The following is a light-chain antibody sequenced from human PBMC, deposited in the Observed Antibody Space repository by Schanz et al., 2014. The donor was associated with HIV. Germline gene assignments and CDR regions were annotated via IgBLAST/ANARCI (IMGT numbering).Light chain of an antibody. V-gene: IGLV1-44*01. Sequence: QSVLTQPPSASGTPGQRVTISCSGSSSNIGSNTVNWYQQLPGTAPKLLIYSNNQRPSGVPDRFSGSKSGNTASLTVSGLQAEDEADYYCSSYAGNSNNLNVVFGGGTKLTVL. CDR3: SSYAGNSNNLNVV. CDR1: SSNIGSNT. CDR2: SNN. J-gene: IGLJ2*01.